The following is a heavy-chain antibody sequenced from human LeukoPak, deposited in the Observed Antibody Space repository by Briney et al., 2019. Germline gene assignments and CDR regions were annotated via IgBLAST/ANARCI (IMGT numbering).Heavy chain of an antibody. J-gene: IGHJ4*02. Sequence: PRASVKVSCKASGYTFTSYYMHWVRQAPGQGLEWMGIINPSGGSTSYAQKFQGRVTMTRDTSTSTVYMELSSLRSEDTAVYYCATDGHGHTIFGVVIMGLDYWGQGTLVTVSS. CDR3: ATDGHGHTIFGVVIMGLDY. CDR2: INPSGGST. V-gene: IGHV1-46*01. CDR1: GYTFTSYY. D-gene: IGHD3-3*01.